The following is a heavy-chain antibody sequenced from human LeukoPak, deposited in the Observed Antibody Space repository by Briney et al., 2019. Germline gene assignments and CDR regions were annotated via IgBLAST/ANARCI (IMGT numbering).Heavy chain of an antibody. CDR2: IRYDGSNK. CDR1: GFTFSSYD. Sequence: GGSLRLSCAASGFTFSSYDMHWFRQSPGKGLEWVAFIRYDGSNKHYADSVKGRFTISRDNSKNTLYLQMNSLRAEDTAVYLCANLGMGIDYWGQGTLVTVST. CDR3: ANLGMGIDY. J-gene: IGHJ4*02. D-gene: IGHD7-27*01. V-gene: IGHV3-30*02.